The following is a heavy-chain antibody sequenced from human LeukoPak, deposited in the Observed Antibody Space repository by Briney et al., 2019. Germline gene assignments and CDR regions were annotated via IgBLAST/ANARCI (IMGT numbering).Heavy chain of an antibody. Sequence: GGSLRLSCAASGFTFSNLWMSWVRQAPGKGLEWVANINEDGSAKTHVDSVKGRFTISRDNAKNSLYLQMNSLRAEDTAVYYCARAIYGSALDYWGQGTLVTVSS. J-gene: IGHJ4*02. CDR1: GFTFSNLW. CDR2: INEDGSAK. D-gene: IGHD3-10*01. CDR3: ARAIYGSALDY. V-gene: IGHV3-7*02.